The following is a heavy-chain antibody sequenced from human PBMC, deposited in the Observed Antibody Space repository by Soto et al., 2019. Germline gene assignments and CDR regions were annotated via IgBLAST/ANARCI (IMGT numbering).Heavy chain of an antibody. J-gene: IGHJ4*02. Sequence: GSLRLSCAASGFPFSSYGMHWVRQAPGKGLDWAGVIWYDGSNKDYAESVKGRFTISRDNSKNMLYLQMNSLRADDTAVYYCASSINWGQGTLVTVSS. CDR2: IWYDGSNK. CDR3: ASSIN. V-gene: IGHV3-33*03. CDR1: GFPFSSYG.